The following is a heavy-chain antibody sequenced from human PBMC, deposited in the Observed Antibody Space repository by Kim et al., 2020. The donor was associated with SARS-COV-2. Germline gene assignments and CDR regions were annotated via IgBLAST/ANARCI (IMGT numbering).Heavy chain of an antibody. D-gene: IGHD2-8*02. CDR3: AKHGRGNAAYWYYYGMDV. Sequence: ASVKVSCKASGYTFTSYGISWVRQAPGQGLEWMGWISAYNGNTNYAQKLQGRVTMTTDTSTSTAYMELRSLRSDDTAVYYCAKHGRGNAAYWYYYGMDVWGQGTAVTVSS. CDR1: GYTFTSYG. CDR2: ISAYNGNT. V-gene: IGHV1-18*01. J-gene: IGHJ6*02.